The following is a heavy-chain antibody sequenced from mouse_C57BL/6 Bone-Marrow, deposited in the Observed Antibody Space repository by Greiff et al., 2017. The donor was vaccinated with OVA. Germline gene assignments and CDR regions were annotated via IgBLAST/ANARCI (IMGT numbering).Heavy chain of an antibody. J-gene: IGHJ4*01. V-gene: IGHV1-55*01. Sequence: QVQLQQPGAELVKPGASVKMSCKASGYTFTSYWITWVKQRPGQGLEWIGDIYPGSGSTNYNEKFKSKATLTVDTSSSTAYMQLSSLTSEDSAVYYCAREDPTVVAPNYWGQGTSVTVSS. CDR2: IYPGSGST. D-gene: IGHD1-1*01. CDR3: AREDPTVVAPNY. CDR1: GYTFTSYW.